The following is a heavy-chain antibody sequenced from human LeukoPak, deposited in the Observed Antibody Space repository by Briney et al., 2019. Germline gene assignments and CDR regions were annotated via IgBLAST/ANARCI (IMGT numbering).Heavy chain of an antibody. V-gene: IGHV3-30*02. CDR1: GFTLSNYG. CDR3: AKDGSGSSNLRFYNYYMDV. Sequence: GGSLRLSCVASGFTLSNYGMHWVRQAPGKGPEWVSFIRYDSSNKYYVDSVTGRFTISRDNSKNTVYLEMNSLVPEDTAVYYCAKDGSGSSNLRFYNYYMDVWGKGTTVIVSS. D-gene: IGHD2-2*01. J-gene: IGHJ6*03. CDR2: IRYDSSNK.